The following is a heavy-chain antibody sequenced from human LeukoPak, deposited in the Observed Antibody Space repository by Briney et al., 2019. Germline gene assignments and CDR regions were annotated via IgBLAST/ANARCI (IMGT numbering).Heavy chain of an antibody. V-gene: IGHV1-69*04. D-gene: IGHD6-19*01. Sequence: SVKVSCKASGGTFSSYAISWVRQAPGQGLEWMGRIIPILGRANYAQKFQGRVTITADKSTSTAYMDLSSLRSEDTAVYYCARRKVAGSHYYYYYGMEVWGQGTTVTVSS. CDR3: ARRKVAGSHYYYYYGMEV. J-gene: IGHJ6*02. CDR1: GGTFSSYA. CDR2: IIPILGRA.